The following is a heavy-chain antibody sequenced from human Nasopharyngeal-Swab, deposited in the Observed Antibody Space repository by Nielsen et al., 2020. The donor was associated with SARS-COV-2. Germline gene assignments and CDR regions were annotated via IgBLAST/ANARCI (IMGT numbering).Heavy chain of an antibody. CDR1: GYSFTSYW. J-gene: IGHJ6*02. Sequence: GEFLKISCKGSGYSFTSYWISWVRQMPGKGLEWVGRIDPSDSYTNYSPSFQGHVTISADKSISTAYLQWNSLKASDTAMYYCARHPPDHYYYYGMDVWGQGTTVTVSS. V-gene: IGHV5-10-1*01. CDR3: ARHPPDHYYYYGMDV. CDR2: IDPSDSYT.